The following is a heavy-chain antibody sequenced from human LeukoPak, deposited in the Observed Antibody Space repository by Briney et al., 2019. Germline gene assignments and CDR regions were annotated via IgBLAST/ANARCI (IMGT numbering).Heavy chain of an antibody. V-gene: IGHV3-30*02. J-gene: IGHJ3*02. CDR3: AKDHRPDDYGDYVDAFDI. Sequence: RGSLRLSCAASGFTFSSYGMHWVRQAPGKGLEWVAFIRYDGSNKYYADSVKGRFTISRDNSKNTLYLQMNSLRAEDTAVYYCAKDHRPDDYGDYVDAFDIWGQGTMVTLSS. CDR1: GFTFSSYG. D-gene: IGHD4-17*01. CDR2: IRYDGSNK.